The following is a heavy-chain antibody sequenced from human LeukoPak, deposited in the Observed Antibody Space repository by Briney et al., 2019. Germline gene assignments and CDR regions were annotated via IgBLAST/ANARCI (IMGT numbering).Heavy chain of an antibody. V-gene: IGHV3-30*02. CDR3: ARDLGTTMIRGVFDY. D-gene: IGHD3-10*01. CDR1: GFTFSRYG. Sequence: GGSLRLSCAASGFTFSRYGMHWVRQAPGKGLEWVAFIANDGSDSDKDYADSVKGRFTIFRDDSKNTLHLLMNSLRTDDTAVYFCARDLGTTMIRGVFDYWGQGTLVTVSS. CDR2: IANDGSDSDK. J-gene: IGHJ4*02.